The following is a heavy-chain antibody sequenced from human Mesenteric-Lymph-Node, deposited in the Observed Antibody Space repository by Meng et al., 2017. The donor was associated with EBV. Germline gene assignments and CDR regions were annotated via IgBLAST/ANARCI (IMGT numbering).Heavy chain of an antibody. CDR2: MSTSGGTI. Sequence: QVELLGYGGGLVKPGGSLRLSCVGSGFTFSDDHMSWFRQAPGKGLECVSDMSTSGGTIYYADSVKGRFTISRDNAKNSLYLQMNSLRVEDTAVYFCARIKGPPQGPPTWGQGTLVTVSS. J-gene: IGHJ4*02. CDR1: GFTFSDDH. CDR3: ARIKGPPQGPPT. V-gene: IGHV3-11*01.